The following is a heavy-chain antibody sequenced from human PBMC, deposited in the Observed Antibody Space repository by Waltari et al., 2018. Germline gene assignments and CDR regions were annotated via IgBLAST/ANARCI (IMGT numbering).Heavy chain of an antibody. CDR1: GFTFSTFW. CDR3: ARGHWYAMDV. D-gene: IGHD1-1*01. Sequence: VQVVESGGGLVQPGGSLRLSCVASGFTFSTFWMHWVRQVPGKGLVWVSGLNMDGTTTRYADSVKGRFIISRDNAKDTMYLQMDNLRAEDTAVYYCARGHWYAMDVWGQGTTVTVSS. V-gene: IGHV3-74*01. J-gene: IGHJ6*02. CDR2: LNMDGTTT.